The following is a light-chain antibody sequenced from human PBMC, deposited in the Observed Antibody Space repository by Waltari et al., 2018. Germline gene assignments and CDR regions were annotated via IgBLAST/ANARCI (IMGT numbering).Light chain of an antibody. J-gene: IGLJ7*01. CDR1: SSNIGNNY. Sequence: QSVLTQPPSVSAAPGQRVTISCSGGSSNIGNNYVSWYRQFPGTAPKLLIYEESERPAGIPGRFSGSKSCTSATLDITGLQAGDEADYYCGTWDSSLSGAVFGGGTHLTVL. CDR2: EES. CDR3: GTWDSSLSGAV. V-gene: IGLV1-51*02.